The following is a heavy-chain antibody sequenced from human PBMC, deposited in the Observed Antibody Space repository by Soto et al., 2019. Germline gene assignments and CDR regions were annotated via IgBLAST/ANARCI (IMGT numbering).Heavy chain of an antibody. CDR3: ARGFVDQYQLLYYYYYMDV. J-gene: IGHJ6*03. CDR1: GYTFTSYD. Sequence: ASVKVSCKASGYTFTSYDINRVRQATGQGLEWMGWMNPNSGNTGYAQKFQGRVTMTRNTSISTAYMELSSLRSEDTAVYYCARGFVDQYQLLYYYYYMDVWGKGTTVTVSS. CDR2: MNPNSGNT. V-gene: IGHV1-8*01. D-gene: IGHD2-2*01.